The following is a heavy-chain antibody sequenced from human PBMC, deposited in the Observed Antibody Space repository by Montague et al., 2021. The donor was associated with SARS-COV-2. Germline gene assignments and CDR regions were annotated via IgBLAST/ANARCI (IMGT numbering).Heavy chain of an antibody. CDR2: SYYDDYD. CDR1: GDSISTYY. V-gene: IGHV4-59*01. Sequence: SETLSLTCTLSGDSISTYYWCWIRHPGGQGLDLIGYSYYDDYDGXNPSCKGAVTISVDTSKNQFSLRLSSVTAADTAVYFCARGGATYYYDTSGYVNAFDTWRQ. J-gene: IGHJ3*02. CDR3: ARGGATYYYDTSGYVNAFDT. D-gene: IGHD3-22*01.